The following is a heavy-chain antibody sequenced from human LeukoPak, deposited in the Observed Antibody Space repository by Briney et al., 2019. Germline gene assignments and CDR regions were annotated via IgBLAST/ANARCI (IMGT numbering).Heavy chain of an antibody. Sequence: SETLSLTCTVSGVSISSSSYYWGWIRQPPGKGLEWIGSIYYSGSTYYNPSLKSRVTISVDTSKNQFSLNLSSVTAADTAVYYCAEERYDSSGYPFDSWGQGTLVTVSS. D-gene: IGHD3-22*01. J-gene: IGHJ4*02. V-gene: IGHV4-39*01. CDR3: AEERYDSSGYPFDS. CDR1: GVSISSSSYY. CDR2: IYYSGST.